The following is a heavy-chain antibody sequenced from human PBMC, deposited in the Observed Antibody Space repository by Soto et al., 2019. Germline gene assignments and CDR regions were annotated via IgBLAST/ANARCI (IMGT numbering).Heavy chain of an antibody. CDR3: ARDGDITIFGVVIIAYYGMDV. CDR1: GYTFTSYG. D-gene: IGHD3-3*01. Sequence: ASVKVSCKASGYTFTSYGISWVRQAPGQELEWMGWISAYNGNTNYAQKLQGRVTMTTDTSTSTAYMELRSLRSDDTAVYYCARDGDITIFGVVIIAYYGMDVWGQGTTVTVSS. J-gene: IGHJ6*02. V-gene: IGHV1-18*04. CDR2: ISAYNGNT.